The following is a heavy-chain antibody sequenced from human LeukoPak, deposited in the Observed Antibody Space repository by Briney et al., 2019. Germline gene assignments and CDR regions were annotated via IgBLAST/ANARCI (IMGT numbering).Heavy chain of an antibody. CDR3: ASAYCSGGSCYSEFYY. Sequence: SQTLSLTCAISGDSVSSNSAAWNWIRQSPSRGLEWLGGTYYRSKWYNDYAVSVKSRITINPDTSKNQFSLQLNSVTPEDTAVYYCASAYCSGGSCYSEFYYWGQGTLVTVSS. CDR2: TYYRSKWYN. D-gene: IGHD2-15*01. J-gene: IGHJ4*02. CDR1: GDSVSSNSAA. V-gene: IGHV6-1*01.